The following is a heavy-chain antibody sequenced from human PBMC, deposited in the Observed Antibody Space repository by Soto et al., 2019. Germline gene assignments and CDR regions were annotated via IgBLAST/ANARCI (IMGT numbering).Heavy chain of an antibody. CDR3: ARDFHCSGGSCYHQSPYYFDY. V-gene: IGHV1-18*01. J-gene: IGHJ4*02. CDR2: ISAYNGNT. D-gene: IGHD2-15*01. Sequence: ASVKVSCKASGYTFTSYGISWVRQAPGQGLEWMGWISAYNGNTNYAQKLQGRVTMTTDTSTSTAYMELRSLRSDDTAVYYCARDFHCSGGSCYHQSPYYFDYWGQGTLVTVSS. CDR1: GYTFTSYG.